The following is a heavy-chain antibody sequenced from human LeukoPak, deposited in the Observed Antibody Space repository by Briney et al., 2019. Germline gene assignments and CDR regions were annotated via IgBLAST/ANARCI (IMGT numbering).Heavy chain of an antibody. D-gene: IGHD6-19*01. CDR1: GFTFSSYA. CDR2: ISATGGST. CDR3: ARRPQWRGAFDI. J-gene: IGHJ3*02. Sequence: GGSLRLSCAASGFTFSSYAMSWVRQAPGKGLEWVSAISATGGSTYYADSVEGRFTISRDNSKNTLYLQMNSLRAEDTAIYYCARRPQWRGAFDIWGQGTMVTVSS. V-gene: IGHV3-23*01.